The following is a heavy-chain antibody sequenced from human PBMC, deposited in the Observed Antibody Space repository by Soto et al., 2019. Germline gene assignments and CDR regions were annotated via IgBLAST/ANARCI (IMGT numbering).Heavy chain of an antibody. CDR2: IIPIFGTA. Sequence: SVKVSCRACGCTFSSYAISWVRQAPGQGLEWMGGIIPIFGTANYAQKFQGRVTITADESTSTAYMELSSLRSEDTAVYYCARAGAYRTSSIDYWGQGTLVTVSS. J-gene: IGHJ4*02. V-gene: IGHV1-69*13. CDR3: ARAGAYRTSSIDY. D-gene: IGHD6-6*01. CDR1: GCTFSSYA.